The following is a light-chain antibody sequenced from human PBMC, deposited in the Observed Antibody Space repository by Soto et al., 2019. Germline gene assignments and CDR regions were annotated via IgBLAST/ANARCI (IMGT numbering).Light chain of an antibody. J-gene: IGLJ1*01. CDR3: SSYTSSSTPYV. V-gene: IGLV2-14*01. Sequence: QSALTQPASVSESPGQSITISCTGTSSDVGGYNYVSWYQQHPGKAPKLMIYDVSNRPSGVSNRFSGSKSGNTASLTISWLQAEDEADYYCSSYTSSSTPYVFGTVTKVTVL. CDR2: DVS. CDR1: SSDVGGYNY.